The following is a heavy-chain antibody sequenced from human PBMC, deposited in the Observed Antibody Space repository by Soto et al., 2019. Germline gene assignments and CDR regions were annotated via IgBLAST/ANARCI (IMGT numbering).Heavy chain of an antibody. V-gene: IGHV2-70*01. Sequence: APGPTLVNPTQTLTLTCTFSEFSLSTSGMSVSWIRQPPGKALEWLALIDWDDDKYYSTSLKTRLTISKDTSKNQVVLTMTNMDPVDTATYYCARMYGEYLGATKTGYYYYGMDVWGQGTTVTVSS. J-gene: IGHJ6*02. D-gene: IGHD1-26*01. CDR2: IDWDDDK. CDR1: EFSLSTSGMS. CDR3: ARMYGEYLGATKTGYYYYGMDV.